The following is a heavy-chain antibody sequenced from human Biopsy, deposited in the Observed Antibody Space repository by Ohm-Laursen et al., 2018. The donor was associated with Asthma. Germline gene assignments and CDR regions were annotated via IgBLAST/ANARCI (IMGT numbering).Heavy chain of an antibody. V-gene: IGHV1-69*13. D-gene: IGHD2-21*01. CDR2: IIPIFGTS. CDR1: GGTFGRYA. J-gene: IGHJ4*02. CDR3: ARSYCGGDCFSPFDY. Sequence: VKISCKASGGTFGRYAISWVRQAPGQGLEWMGGIIPIFGTSNYAQNFQSRLTITADDSTSTVYMELSSLRSEDTAMYYCARSYCGGDCFSPFDYWGQGTLVTVSS.